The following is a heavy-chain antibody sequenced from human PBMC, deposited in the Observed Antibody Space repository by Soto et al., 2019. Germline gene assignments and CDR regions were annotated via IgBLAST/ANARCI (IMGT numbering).Heavy chain of an antibody. V-gene: IGHV1-69*01. J-gene: IGHJ6*02. Sequence: QVQLVQSGAEVKKPGTSVKVSCKASGGTFSSYAISWVRQAPGQGLEWMGGIIPIFGTANYAQKFQGRVTITADESTSTAYMELSILRSEDTAVYYCARCLQGSSTRNYYYYGMDVWGQGTTVTVS. CDR3: ARCLQGSSTRNYYYYGMDV. CDR1: GGTFSSYA. CDR2: IIPIFGTA.